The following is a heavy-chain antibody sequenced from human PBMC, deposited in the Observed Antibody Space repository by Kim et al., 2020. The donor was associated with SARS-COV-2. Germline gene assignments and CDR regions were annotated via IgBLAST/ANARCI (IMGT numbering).Heavy chain of an antibody. D-gene: IGHD5-18*01. CDR2: IYYSGST. J-gene: IGHJ4*02. V-gene: IGHV4-59*08. CDR3: ARHDNPTVDTAMVIGLTFGY. Sequence: SETLSLTCTVSGGSISSYYWSWIRQPPGKGLEWIGYIYYSGSTNYNPSLKSRVTISVDTSKNQFSLKLSSVIAADTAVYYCARHDNPTVDTAMVIGLTFGYWGQGTLVTVSS. CDR1: GGSISSYY.